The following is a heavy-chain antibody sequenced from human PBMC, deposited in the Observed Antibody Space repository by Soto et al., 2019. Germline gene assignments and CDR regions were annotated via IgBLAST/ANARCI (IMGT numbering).Heavy chain of an antibody. J-gene: IGHJ4*02. V-gene: IGHV1-8*01. CDR1: GYTFTSYD. Sequence: QVQLVQSGAEVKKPGASVKVSCKASGYTFTSYDINWVRQATGQGLGWMGRMNPNGGNTGYAQEFQGRVTMTRNTSISTAYMELSSLRSEDTAVYYCARSTNDYGDRHWGQGTLVTVSS. CDR2: MNPNGGNT. CDR3: ARSTNDYGDRH. D-gene: IGHD4-17*01.